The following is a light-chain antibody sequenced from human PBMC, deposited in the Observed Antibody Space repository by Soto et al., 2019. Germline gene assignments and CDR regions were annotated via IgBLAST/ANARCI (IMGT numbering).Light chain of an antibody. J-gene: IGKJ1*01. V-gene: IGKV3-15*01. Sequence: EIVMTQSPATLSVSPGDRATLSCRASQSINNNLAWYQQKPGQAPRLLIHGASTRATGIPARFSGSGSGTEFTLTISSLQSEDFAVYYCQQYNNWPPWTFGQGTKVEIK. CDR3: QQYNNWPPWT. CDR2: GAS. CDR1: QSINNN.